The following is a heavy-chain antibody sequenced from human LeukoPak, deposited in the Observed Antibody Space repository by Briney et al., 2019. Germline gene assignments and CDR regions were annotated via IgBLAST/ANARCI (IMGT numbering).Heavy chain of an antibody. V-gene: IGHV3-74*01. CDR1: GFTFSNHW. Sequence: GGPLPLSCAASGFTFSNHWMHWVPQAPGKALVWVSSISQDGTKTHYADSVKGRFTISRDNDRSTLYLQMSSLRVEDTAVYYCARDYHYGQTDYWGQGTLVTVSS. J-gene: IGHJ4*02. CDR3: ARDYHYGQTDY. CDR2: ISQDGTKT. D-gene: IGHD3-10*01.